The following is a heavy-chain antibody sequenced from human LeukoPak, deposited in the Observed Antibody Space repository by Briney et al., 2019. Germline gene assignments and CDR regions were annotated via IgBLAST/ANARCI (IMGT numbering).Heavy chain of an antibody. J-gene: IGHJ6*03. CDR1: GFTFSIYW. CDR2: INTDGSGT. Sequence: GGSLRLSCAASGFTFSIYWMHWVRQAPGKGLVWVSRINTDGSGTNYADSVKGRFTISRDNAKNTLYLQMNSLRAEDTAVYYCAPPPPDFWRPYYYMDVWGKGTTVTVSS. V-gene: IGHV3-74*01. D-gene: IGHD3-3*01. CDR3: APPPPDFWRPYYYMDV.